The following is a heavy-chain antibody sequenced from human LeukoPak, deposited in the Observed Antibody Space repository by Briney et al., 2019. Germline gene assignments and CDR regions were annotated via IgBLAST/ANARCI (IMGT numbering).Heavy chain of an antibody. CDR1: GFTVSSNY. Sequence: GGSLRLSCAASGFTVSSNYMSWVRQATGKGLEWVSVIYSGGSTYYADFVRGRFTISRDKSKNTLFLQMNSLRADDTAIYYCARVGLGEPAAEYYFDYWGQGTLVTVSS. D-gene: IGHD2-2*01. CDR2: IYSGGST. CDR3: ARVGLGEPAAEYYFDY. V-gene: IGHV3-53*01. J-gene: IGHJ4*02.